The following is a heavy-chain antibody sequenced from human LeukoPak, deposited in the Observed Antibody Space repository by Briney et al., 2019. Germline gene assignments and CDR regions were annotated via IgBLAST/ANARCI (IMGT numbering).Heavy chain of an antibody. J-gene: IGHJ6*02. CDR1: GYTFTSYD. V-gene: IGHV1-8*01. Sequence: ASVKVSCKASGYTFTSYDINWVRQATGQGLEWMGWMNPNSGNTGYAQKFQGRVTMTRNTSISTAYMELSSLRSEDTAVYYCAGREYYYYGMDVWGQGTTVTVSS. CDR2: MNPNSGNT. CDR3: AGREYYYYGMDV.